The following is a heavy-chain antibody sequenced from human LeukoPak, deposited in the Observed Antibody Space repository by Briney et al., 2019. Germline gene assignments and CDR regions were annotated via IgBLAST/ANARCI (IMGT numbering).Heavy chain of an antibody. V-gene: IGHV3-7*01. CDR3: ARDGAGYSSGWYSDY. CDR1: GFTFSSYW. D-gene: IGHD6-19*01. CDR2: IKQDGSEK. Sequence: GGSLRLSCATHGFTFSSYWMSWVRQAPGKGLEWVANIKQDGSEKYYVDSVKGRFTISRDNAKNPLYLQMNSLRAEDTAVYYCARDGAGYSSGWYSDYWGQGTLVTVSS. J-gene: IGHJ4*02.